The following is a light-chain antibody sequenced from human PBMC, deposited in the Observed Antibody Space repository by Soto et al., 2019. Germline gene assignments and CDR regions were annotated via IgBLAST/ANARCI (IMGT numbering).Light chain of an antibody. CDR3: QQYNRWPFT. Sequence: EIVMTQSPATLSVSPGERATLSCRASQNVSSNLAWYQQKPGQAPRLLIYGASTRATGITARFSGSGSGTEFTLTISSLQSEDFAVYYCQQYNRWPFTFGPGTRVDI. CDR1: QNVSSN. CDR2: GAS. J-gene: IGKJ3*01. V-gene: IGKV3-15*01.